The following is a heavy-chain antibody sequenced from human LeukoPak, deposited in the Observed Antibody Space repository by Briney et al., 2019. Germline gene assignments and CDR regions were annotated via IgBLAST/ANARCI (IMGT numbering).Heavy chain of an antibody. J-gene: IGHJ4*02. Sequence: GGSLRLSCAASGFTFRNYGMQWVRQTPGKGLEWVTLISYDGSDKYYADSVKGRFSISRDNSKNTLYLQMNSLRAEDTAVYYCARGAAGSGYYYDGLDYWGQGTLVTVSS. D-gene: IGHD3-22*01. CDR2: ISYDGSDK. V-gene: IGHV3-30*03. CDR1: GFTFRNYG. CDR3: ARGAAGSGYYYDGLDY.